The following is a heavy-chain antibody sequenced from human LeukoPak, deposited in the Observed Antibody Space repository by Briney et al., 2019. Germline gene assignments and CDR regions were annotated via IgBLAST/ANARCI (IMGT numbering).Heavy chain of an antibody. CDR1: GFTFSSYA. V-gene: IGHV3-23*01. Sequence: GGSLRLSCAASGFTFSSYAMSWVRQAPGKGLEWVSAISGIGGSTYYADSVKGRFTISRDNSKNTLYLQMNSLRAEDTAVYYCATPLSGATTGFDYWGQGTLVTVSS. CDR3: ATPLSGATTGFDY. D-gene: IGHD1-26*01. CDR2: ISGIGGST. J-gene: IGHJ4*02.